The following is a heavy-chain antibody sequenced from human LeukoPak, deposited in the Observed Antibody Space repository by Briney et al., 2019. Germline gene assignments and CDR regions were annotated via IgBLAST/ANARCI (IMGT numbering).Heavy chain of an antibody. CDR1: GFTFDDYA. V-gene: IGHV3-9*01. Sequence: GGSLRLSCAASGFTFDDYAMHWVRQAPGKGLEWVSGISWNSGSIGYADSVKGRFTVSRDNAKNSLYLQMNSLRAEDTALYYCAKDNSPYYYDSSGYRLDYWGQGTLVTVSS. J-gene: IGHJ4*02. CDR2: ISWNSGSI. D-gene: IGHD3-22*01. CDR3: AKDNSPYYYDSSGYRLDY.